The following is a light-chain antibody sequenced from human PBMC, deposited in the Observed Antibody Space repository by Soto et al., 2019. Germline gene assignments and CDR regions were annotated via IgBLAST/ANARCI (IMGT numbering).Light chain of an antibody. CDR3: QQYNSYSYT. Sequence: DIQMTQSPSTLPASVGDSVTITCRADQSISTWLAWYQQKPGKAPKLLIYKASSLESGVPSRFSGSGSGTEFTLTISSLQPDDFATYYCQQYNSYSYTFGQGTKVDIX. V-gene: IGKV1-5*03. CDR1: QSISTW. J-gene: IGKJ2*01. CDR2: KAS.